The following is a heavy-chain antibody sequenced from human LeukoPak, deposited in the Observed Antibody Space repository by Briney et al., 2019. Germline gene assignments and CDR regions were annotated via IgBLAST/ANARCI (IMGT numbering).Heavy chain of an antibody. D-gene: IGHD6-13*01. CDR3: ARLGIAAADDY. CDR2: ISYDGTNK. J-gene: IGHJ4*02. CDR1: GFTFTNYA. Sequence: GGSLRLPCAASGFTFTNYALHWVRQAPGKGLEWVAVISYDGTNKYYADSVKGRFTISRDNSKNTLSLQMNSLRAEDTAVYYCARLGIAAADDYWGQGTLVTVSS. V-gene: IGHV3-30-3*01.